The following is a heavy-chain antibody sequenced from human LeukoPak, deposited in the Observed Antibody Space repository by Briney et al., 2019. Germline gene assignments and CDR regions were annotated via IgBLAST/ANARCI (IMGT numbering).Heavy chain of an antibody. CDR3: AKGRGFFEGACFDY. Sequence: PGGSLRLSCAASGFTFSSYGMHWVRQAPGKGLEWVAFIRYDGSNKYYADSVKGRFTISRDNAKNSVYLQMNSLRAEDTALYYCAKGRGFFEGACFDYWGRGTLVTVSS. D-gene: IGHD3-3*01. CDR1: GFTFSSYG. V-gene: IGHV3-30*02. CDR2: IRYDGSNK. J-gene: IGHJ4*02.